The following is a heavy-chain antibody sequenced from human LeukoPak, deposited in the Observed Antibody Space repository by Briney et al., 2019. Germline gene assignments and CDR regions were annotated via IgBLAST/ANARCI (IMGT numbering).Heavy chain of an antibody. D-gene: IGHD6-19*01. CDR3: AREAKLPGIAVAKVQRGGGYFDY. J-gene: IGHJ4*02. V-gene: IGHV1-46*01. CDR1: GYTFTSYY. CDR2: INPSGGST. Sequence: ASVKVSCKASGYTFTSYYMHWVRQAPGQGLEWMGIINPSGGSTSYAQKFQGRVTMTRDTSTSTVYMELSSLRSEDTAVYYCAREAKLPGIAVAKVQRGGGYFDYWGQGTLVTVSS.